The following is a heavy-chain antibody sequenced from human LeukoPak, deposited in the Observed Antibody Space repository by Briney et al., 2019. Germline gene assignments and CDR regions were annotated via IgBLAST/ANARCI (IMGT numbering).Heavy chain of an antibody. CDR3: ARVLAVALDY. D-gene: IGHD6-19*01. V-gene: IGHV3-53*01. CDR2: IYSGGST. Sequence: GGSLRLSCAASGFTVSSNYMSWVRQAPGKGLEWVSVIYSGGSTYYADSVEGRFTISRDNSKNTLYLQMNSLRAEDTAVYYCARVLAVALDYWGQGTLVTVSS. CDR1: GFTVSSNY. J-gene: IGHJ4*02.